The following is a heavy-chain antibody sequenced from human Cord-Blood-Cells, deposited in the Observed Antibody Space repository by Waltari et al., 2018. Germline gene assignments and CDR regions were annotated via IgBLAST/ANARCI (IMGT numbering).Heavy chain of an antibody. CDR2: IIPILGIA. J-gene: IGHJ5*02. CDR1: GGNFSSYT. CDR3: ARGSSSWYWFDP. D-gene: IGHD6-13*01. Sequence: QVQLVQSGAEVKKPGSSVKVSCKASGGNFSSYTISWARQAPGQGLEWMGRIIPILGIANYAQKFQGRVTITADKSTSTAYMELSSLRSEDTAVYYCARGSSSWYWFDPWGQGTLVTVSS. V-gene: IGHV1-69*02.